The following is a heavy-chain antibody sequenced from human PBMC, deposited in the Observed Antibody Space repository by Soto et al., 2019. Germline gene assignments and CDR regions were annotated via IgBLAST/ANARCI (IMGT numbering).Heavy chain of an antibody. J-gene: IGHJ5*02. D-gene: IGHD3-3*01. V-gene: IGHV3-11*01. CDR2: IDTSGTKI. Sequence: GGSLRLSCAASGYTFSDYYMSWIRQAPGKGLEWISYIDTSGTKIYYADSVKGRFTITRDNAKNSLYLEMNSLRDEDTAVYYCASHYDMWRASNWFDPWGQGTLVTVSS. CDR1: GYTFSDYY. CDR3: ASHYDMWRASNWFDP.